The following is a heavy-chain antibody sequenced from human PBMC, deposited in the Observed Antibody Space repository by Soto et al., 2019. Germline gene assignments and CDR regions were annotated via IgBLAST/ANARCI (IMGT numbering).Heavy chain of an antibody. V-gene: IGHV4-59*08. CDR3: ARLSRWQLGY. D-gene: IGHD6-6*01. Sequence: SETLSLTCTVSGGSISSYYWSWIRQPPGKGLEWIGYIYYSGSTNYNPSLKSRVTISVDTSKNQFSLKLSSVTAADTAVYYCARLSRWQLGYWGQGTLVTVSS. CDR2: IYYSGST. J-gene: IGHJ4*02. CDR1: GGSISSYY.